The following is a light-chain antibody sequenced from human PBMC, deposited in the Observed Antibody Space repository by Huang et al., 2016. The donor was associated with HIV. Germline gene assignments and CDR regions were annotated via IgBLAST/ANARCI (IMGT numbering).Light chain of an antibody. J-gene: IGKJ1*01. V-gene: IGKV1-17*03. CDR1: QGISNH. Sequence: DIQMPQSPSAMSASVGDRVTITCRASQGISNHLAWFQQKPGKVPKHLIYAASSWQSGVPSRFSGSGSATEFNLTISSLQPEDFATYYYQQHNSYPWTFGQGTKVEIK. CDR3: QQHNSYPWT. CDR2: AAS.